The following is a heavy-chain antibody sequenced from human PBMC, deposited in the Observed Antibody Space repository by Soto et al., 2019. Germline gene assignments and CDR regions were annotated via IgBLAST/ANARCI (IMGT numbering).Heavy chain of an antibody. J-gene: IGHJ4*02. CDR1: GGSISSGDYY. D-gene: IGHD3-22*01. CDR2: IYYSGST. Sequence: PSETLSLTCTVSGGSISSGDYYWSWIRQPPGKGLEWIGYIYYSGSTYYNPSLKSRVTISVDTSKKQFSLKLSSVSAADTAVYYCAIVPVSDYYDSSGRFHYWGPATLVTVSS. CDR3: AIVPVSDYYDSSGRFHY. V-gene: IGHV4-30-4*02.